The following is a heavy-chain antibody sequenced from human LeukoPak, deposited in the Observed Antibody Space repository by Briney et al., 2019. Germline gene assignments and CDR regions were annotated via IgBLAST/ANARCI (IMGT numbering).Heavy chain of an antibody. D-gene: IGHD3-10*02. V-gene: IGHV3-48*03. CDR3: AELGITMIGGV. CDR2: ISSSGSTI. Sequence: PGGSLRLSCAASGFMFSSFEMNWVRQAPGKGLEWVSYISSSGSTIYYADSMKGRFTISRDNAKNSLYLQMNSLRAEDTAVYYCAELGITMIGGVWGKGTTVTISS. CDR1: GFMFSSFE. J-gene: IGHJ6*04.